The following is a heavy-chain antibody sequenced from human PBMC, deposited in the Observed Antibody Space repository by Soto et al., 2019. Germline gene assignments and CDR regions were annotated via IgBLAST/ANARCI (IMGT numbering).Heavy chain of an antibody. CDR3: AREGYCRSTSCSTDYYFDY. CDR1: GYTFTGYY. V-gene: IGHV1-2*02. J-gene: IGHJ4*02. CDR2: INPNSGGT. Sequence: GASVKVSCKASGYTFTGYYMHWVRQAPGQGLEWMGWINPNSGGTNYAQKFQGRVTMTRDTSISTAYMELSRLRSDDTAVYYCAREGYCRSTSCSTDYYFDYWGQGTLVTVS. D-gene: IGHD2-2*01.